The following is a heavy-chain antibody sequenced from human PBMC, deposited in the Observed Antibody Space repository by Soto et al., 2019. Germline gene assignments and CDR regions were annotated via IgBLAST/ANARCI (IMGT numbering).Heavy chain of an antibody. V-gene: IGHV3-72*01. J-gene: IGHJ4*02. CDR2: TRDKSNNYLK. CDR3: TRVARSRPFDY. Sequence: EVQLVESGGGWVQPGESLRLSCEVSGFSVSDHYMDWVRQAPGKGLEWVGRTRDKSNNYLKQYAASVKGRFTISRDDSKNAFYLQMNSLKTEDTAVYFCTRVARSRPFDYWGQGTLVSVSS. CDR1: GFSVSDHY. D-gene: IGHD2-15*01.